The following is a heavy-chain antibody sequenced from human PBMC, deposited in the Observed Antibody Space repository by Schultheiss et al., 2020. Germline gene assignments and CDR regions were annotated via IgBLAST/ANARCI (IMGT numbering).Heavy chain of an antibody. V-gene: IGHV4-39*01. Sequence: SETLSLTCTVSGGSISSSIYYWAWIRQSPGKGLEWIGSTYYSGSTFYNPSLKSRVSISIETSKNQFSLKLSSVTAADTAVYYCARNLNDNSLDPWGQGTLVTVSS. CDR2: TYYSGST. J-gene: IGHJ5*02. CDR1: GGSISSSIYY. CDR3: ARNLNDNSLDP. D-gene: IGHD1-1*01.